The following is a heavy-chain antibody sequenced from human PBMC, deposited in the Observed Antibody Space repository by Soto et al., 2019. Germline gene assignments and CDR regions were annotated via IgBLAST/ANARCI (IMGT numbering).Heavy chain of an antibody. V-gene: IGHV3-23*01. CDR2: ISGSGGST. CDR1: GFTFSSYA. J-gene: IGHJ4*02. Sequence: HPGGSLRLSCAASGFTFSSYAMSWVRQAPGKGLEWVSAISGSGGSTYYADSVKGRFTISRDNSKNTLYLQMNSLRAEDTAVYYCAKDPGWSPYFFDYWGQGTLVTVSS. D-gene: IGHD2-15*01. CDR3: AKDPGWSPYFFDY.